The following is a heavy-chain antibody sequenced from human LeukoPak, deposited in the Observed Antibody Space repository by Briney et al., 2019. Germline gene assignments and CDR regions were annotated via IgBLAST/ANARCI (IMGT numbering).Heavy chain of an antibody. J-gene: IGHJ4*02. CDR1: GGSFSGYY. CDR3: ARVGAVAYIDY. V-gene: IGHV4-34*01. D-gene: IGHD6-19*01. Sequence: SETLSLTCAVYGGSFSGYYWSWIRQPPGKGLEWIGEINHSGSTNYNPSLKSRVTISVDTSKNQFSLKLSSVTAADTAVYYCARVGAVAYIDYWGQGTLVTVSS. CDR2: INHSGST.